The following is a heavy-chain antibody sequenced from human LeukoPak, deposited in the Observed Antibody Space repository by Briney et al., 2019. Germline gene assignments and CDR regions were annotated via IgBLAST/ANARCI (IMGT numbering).Heavy chain of an antibody. CDR3: ARADSRRPYYYYYMDV. D-gene: IGHD6-13*01. J-gene: IGHJ6*03. V-gene: IGHV1-69*05. CDR2: NIPIFGTA. Sequence: SVKVSCKASGGTFSNYAISWVRQAPGQGLEGMGGNIPIFGTANYAQKLQGRVTITTDESTSTAYMEQSSLRSEDTAVYYCARADSRRPYYYYYMDVWGKGTTVTVSS. CDR1: GGTFSNYA.